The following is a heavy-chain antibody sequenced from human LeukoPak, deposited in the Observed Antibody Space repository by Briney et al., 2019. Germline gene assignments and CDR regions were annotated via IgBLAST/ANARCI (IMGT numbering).Heavy chain of an antibody. V-gene: IGHV4-30-4*01. CDR2: IYYRGNT. CDR3: ARGPSYRNGWGWFDP. Sequence: SETLSLTCTVSGGSISSGDFYWSWIRQPPGKGLEWIGYIYYRGNTSYNPSLRSRLTISVDTSKNQFPLKLNSLTVADTAVYYCARGPSYRNGWGWFDPWGQGTPVSVSS. D-gene: IGHD6-19*01. J-gene: IGHJ5*02. CDR1: GGSISSGDFY.